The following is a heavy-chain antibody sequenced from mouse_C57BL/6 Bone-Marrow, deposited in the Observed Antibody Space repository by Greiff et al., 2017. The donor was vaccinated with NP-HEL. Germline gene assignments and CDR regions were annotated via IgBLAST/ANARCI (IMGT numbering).Heavy chain of an antibody. V-gene: IGHV5-15*01. Sequence: EVKVVESGGGLVQPGGSLELSCAASGFTFSDYGMAWVRQAPRKGPEWVAFISNLAYSIYYADTVTGRFPISRENAKNTLYLEMSSLRSEDTAMYYCARHYYGSSYDWYFDVWGTGTTVTVSS. D-gene: IGHD1-1*01. CDR1: GFTFSDYG. CDR3: ARHYYGSSYDWYFDV. CDR2: ISNLAYSI. J-gene: IGHJ1*03.